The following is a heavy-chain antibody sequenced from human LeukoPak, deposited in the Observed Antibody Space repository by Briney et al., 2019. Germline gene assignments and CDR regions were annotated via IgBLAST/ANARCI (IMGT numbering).Heavy chain of an antibody. D-gene: IGHD2-15*01. Sequence: ASVKVSCKASGYTFTGYYMHWVRQAPGQGLEWMGWINPNSGGTNYAQKFQGRVTMTRDTSISTAYMELSRLRSDDTAVYYCATTCSGGSCPLQHWGQGTLVTVSS. J-gene: IGHJ1*01. CDR2: INPNSGGT. V-gene: IGHV1-2*02. CDR3: ATTCSGGSCPLQH. CDR1: GYTFTGYY.